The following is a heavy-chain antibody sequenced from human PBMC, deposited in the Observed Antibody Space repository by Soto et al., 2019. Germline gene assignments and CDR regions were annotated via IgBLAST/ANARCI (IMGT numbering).Heavy chain of an antibody. CDR1: GGSISSYY. CDR2: IYYSGST. V-gene: IGHV4-59*08. D-gene: IGHD4-4*01. Sequence: PSETLSLTCTVSGGSISSYYWSWIRQPPGKGLEWIGYIYYSGSTNYNPSLKSRVTISVDTSKNQFSLKLSSVTAADTAVYYCARGMTTVTPLDNGGQETRVTVSS. J-gene: IGHJ4*02. CDR3: ARGMTTVTPLDN.